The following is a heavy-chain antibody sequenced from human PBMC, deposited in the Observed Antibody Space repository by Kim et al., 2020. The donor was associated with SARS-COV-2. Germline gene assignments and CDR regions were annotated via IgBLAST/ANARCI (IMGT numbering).Heavy chain of an antibody. CDR1: GFTFSSYS. V-gene: IGHV3-21*01. Sequence: GGSLRLSCAASGFTFSSYSMNWVRQAPGKGLEWVSSISSSSSYIYYADSVKGRFTISRDNAKNSLYLQTNSLRAEDTAVYYCARDLAGIAAAGTFDYWGQGTLVTVSS. D-gene: IGHD6-13*01. CDR2: ISSSSSYI. CDR3: ARDLAGIAAAGTFDY. J-gene: IGHJ4*02.